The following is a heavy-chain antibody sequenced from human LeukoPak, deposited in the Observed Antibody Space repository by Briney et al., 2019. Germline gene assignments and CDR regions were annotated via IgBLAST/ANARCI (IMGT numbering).Heavy chain of an antibody. CDR1: GGSFSGYY. V-gene: IGHV4-34*01. CDR3: ARVPRRGSGSLPTGWFDP. CDR2: INHSGST. Sequence: PSETLSLTCAVYGGSFSGYYWSWIRQPPGKGLEWIGEINHSGSTNYNPSLKSRVTISVDTSKNQFSLKLSSVTAADTAVYYCARVPRRGSGSLPTGWFDPWGQGTLVTVSS. J-gene: IGHJ5*02. D-gene: IGHD3-10*01.